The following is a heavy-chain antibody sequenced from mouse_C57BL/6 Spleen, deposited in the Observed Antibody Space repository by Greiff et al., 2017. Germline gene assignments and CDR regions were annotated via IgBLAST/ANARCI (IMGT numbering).Heavy chain of an antibody. CDR2: IDPSDSYT. CDR1: GYTFTSYW. V-gene: IGHV1-69*01. D-gene: IGHD3-2*02. J-gene: IGHJ3*01. CDR3: VGSSSGSFAY. Sequence: QVQLQPPGAELVMPGASVKLSCKASGYTFTSYWMNWVKQRPGQGLEWIGEIDPSDSYTNYNQKFKGKSTLTVDKSSSTAYMQLSSLTSEDSAVYYCVGSSSGSFAYWGQGTLVTVSA.